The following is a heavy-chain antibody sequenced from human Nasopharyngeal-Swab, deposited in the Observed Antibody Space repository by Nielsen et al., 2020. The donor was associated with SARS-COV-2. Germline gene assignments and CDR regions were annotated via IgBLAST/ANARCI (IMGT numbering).Heavy chain of an antibody. CDR1: GFIFSSYG. D-gene: IGHD5-12*01. V-gene: IGHV3-30*03. Sequence: SLQISCAASGFIFSSYGMHWVRPAPGKGLGWVAVISYDGSNKYYADSVKGRFTISRDNSKNTLYLQMNSLRAEDTAVYYCARVAGGYGYYYYYYGMDVWGQGTTVTVSS. CDR3: ARVAGGYGYYYYYYGMDV. CDR2: ISYDGSNK. J-gene: IGHJ6*02.